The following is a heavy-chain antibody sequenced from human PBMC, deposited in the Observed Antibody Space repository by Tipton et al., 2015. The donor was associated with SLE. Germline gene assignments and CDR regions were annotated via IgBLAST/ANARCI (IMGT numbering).Heavy chain of an antibody. D-gene: IGHD2-15*01. V-gene: IGHV3-23*01. CDR3: AKSQGLTLLRGEDIDY. CDR1: GFTFSSYA. J-gene: IGHJ4*02. Sequence: SLRLSCSASGFTFSSYAMHWVRQAPGKGLEWVSGISGSGDSTYYADSVKGRFTISKDNSKNTLYLQMNSLRAEDTAVYYCAKSQGLTLLRGEDIDYWGQGTLVTVSP. CDR2: ISGSGDST.